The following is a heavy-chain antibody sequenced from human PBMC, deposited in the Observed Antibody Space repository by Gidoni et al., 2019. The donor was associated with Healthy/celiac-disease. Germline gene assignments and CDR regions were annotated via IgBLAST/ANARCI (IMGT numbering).Heavy chain of an antibody. Sequence: EVQLVASGGGRVKPGGYLRLSCEASGFTCSGYSMNGLRQAPGKGRCGVSSISSSSSYSYYADSVKGRFPISRDNAKTSLDLQMNSLSAEDTAVYYCAREGGDGYSYYYMDVWGKGTTVTVSS. CDR2: ISSSSSYS. CDR3: AREGGDGYSYYYMDV. V-gene: IGHV3-21*01. J-gene: IGHJ6*03. CDR1: GFTCSGYS. D-gene: IGHD2-21*01.